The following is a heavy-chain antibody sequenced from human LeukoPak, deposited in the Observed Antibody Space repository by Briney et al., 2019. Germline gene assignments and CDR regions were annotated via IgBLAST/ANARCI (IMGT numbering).Heavy chain of an antibody. Sequence: PSETLSLTCAVYGGSFSGHYWSWIRQPPGKGLEWIGEINHSGSTNYNPSLKSRVIISVDTSKNQFSLKLSSVTAADTAVYYCARGGYSGYAHWGQGTLVTVSS. CDR2: INHSGST. CDR3: ARGGYSGYAH. J-gene: IGHJ4*02. D-gene: IGHD5-12*01. CDR1: GGSFSGHY. V-gene: IGHV4-34*01.